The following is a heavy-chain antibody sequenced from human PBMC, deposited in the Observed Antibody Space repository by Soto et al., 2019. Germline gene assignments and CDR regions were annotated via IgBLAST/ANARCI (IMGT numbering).Heavy chain of an antibody. CDR2: MHHSGST. CDR1: GVSITSHY. Sequence: SETLSLTCTVSGVSITSHYWSWIRQSPRKGLEWIAYMHHSGSTNYNPSLKSRVTVSIDTSKNQFSLKLSSVTAADTAVYYCARGYYYDSSGYYYGYDAFDIWGQGTMVTVSS. V-gene: IGHV4-59*08. D-gene: IGHD3-22*01. CDR3: ARGYYYDSSGYYYGYDAFDI. J-gene: IGHJ3*02.